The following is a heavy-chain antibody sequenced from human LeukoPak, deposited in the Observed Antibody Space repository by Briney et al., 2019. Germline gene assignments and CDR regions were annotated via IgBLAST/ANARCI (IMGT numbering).Heavy chain of an antibody. CDR1: GFTFSSYS. Sequence: GGSLRLSCAASGFTFSSYSMYWVRQAPGKGLEWVSSISSSSSYIYYADSVKGRFTISRDNAKNSLYLQMNSLRAEDTAVYYCARDSTRVGARVFDYWGQGTLVTVSS. CDR3: ARDSTRVGARVFDY. V-gene: IGHV3-21*01. CDR2: ISSSSSYI. D-gene: IGHD1-26*01. J-gene: IGHJ4*02.